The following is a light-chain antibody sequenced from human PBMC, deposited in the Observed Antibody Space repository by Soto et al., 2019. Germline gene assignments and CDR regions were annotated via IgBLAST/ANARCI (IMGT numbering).Light chain of an antibody. CDR2: DAS. J-gene: IGKJ1*01. CDR1: QSISSN. Sequence: EIEMTQSPVTLSVSPGGTATLSCRASQSISSNLAWYQQKPGQAPRLLIYDASTRATDIPARFSGGGSGTEFTLTISSLHSEDSALYYCQQYTDWAWTFGQGTKVDIK. CDR3: QQYTDWAWT. V-gene: IGKV3-15*01.